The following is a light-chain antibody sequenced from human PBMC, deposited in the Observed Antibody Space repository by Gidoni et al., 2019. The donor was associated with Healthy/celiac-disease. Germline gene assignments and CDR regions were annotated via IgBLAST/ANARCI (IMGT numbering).Light chain of an antibody. CDR1: QSVSSN. CDR3: QQYNNXXL. J-gene: IGKJ1*01. V-gene: IGKV3-15*01. Sequence: EIVMTQSPATLSVSTGERATLSCRASQSVSSNLAWYQQKPGQAPRLLIYGASTRATGIPARFSXXXSGTEFTLTISSLQSEDFAVYYCQQYNNXXLFGQGTKVEIK. CDR2: GAS.